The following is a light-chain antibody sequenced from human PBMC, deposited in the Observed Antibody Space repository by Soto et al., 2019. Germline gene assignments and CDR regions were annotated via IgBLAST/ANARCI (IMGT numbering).Light chain of an antibody. CDR3: GTWDSSLSAVV. J-gene: IGLJ2*01. CDR2: DDN. CDR1: SSNIGNNY. V-gene: IGLV1-51*01. Sequence: QSVLTQPPSVSAAPGQKVTISCSGSSSNIGNNYVAWYQQFPGTAPRLLIYDDNKRPSGIPDRFSGSKSGTSATLGITGLQTGDEAEYYCGTWDSSLSAVVVGGGTKLTVL.